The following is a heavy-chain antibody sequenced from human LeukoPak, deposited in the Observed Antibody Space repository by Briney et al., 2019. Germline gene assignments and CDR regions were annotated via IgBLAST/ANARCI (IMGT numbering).Heavy chain of an antibody. CDR2: ISHDGSNK. Sequence: GGSLRLSCAASGFTFSTYDMHWVRQAPGKGLEWVAVISHDGSNKYYADSVKGRFTISRDNSKNTLYLQMNSLRAEDTAVYYCAKPSQFSGSYGNYWGQGTLVTVSS. CDR3: AKPSQFSGSYGNY. J-gene: IGHJ4*02. D-gene: IGHD1-26*01. V-gene: IGHV3-30*18. CDR1: GFTFSTYD.